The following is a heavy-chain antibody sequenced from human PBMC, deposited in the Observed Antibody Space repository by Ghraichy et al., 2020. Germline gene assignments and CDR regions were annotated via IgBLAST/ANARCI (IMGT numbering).Heavy chain of an antibody. CDR1: GYSFTNYW. D-gene: IGHD6-19*01. CDR3: ARPYSSGWSDAFDI. J-gene: IGHJ3*02. Sequence: KVSCKTSGYSFTNYWIGWVRQMPGKGLEWMGIIFPGDSDARYSPSFQGQVTMSADKSISTAYLQLNSLKASDSAMYYCARPYSSGWSDAFDIWGQGTMVTVSS. CDR2: IFPGDSDA. V-gene: IGHV5-51*01.